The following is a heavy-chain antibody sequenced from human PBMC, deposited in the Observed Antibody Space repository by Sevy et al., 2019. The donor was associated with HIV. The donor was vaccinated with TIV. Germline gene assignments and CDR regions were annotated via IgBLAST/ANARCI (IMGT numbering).Heavy chain of an antibody. J-gene: IGHJ5*02. CDR3: AGAPDIVVGDWFDP. V-gene: IGHV1-18*01. CDR1: GYTFTSYG. D-gene: IGHD5-12*01. CDR2: ISAYNGNT. Sequence: ASVKVSCKASGYTFTSYGISWVRQAPGQGLEWMGWISAYNGNTNYAQKLQGRVTMTTDISTSTAYMELRSLRSDDTAVYYCAGAPDIVVGDWFDPWGQGTLVTVSS.